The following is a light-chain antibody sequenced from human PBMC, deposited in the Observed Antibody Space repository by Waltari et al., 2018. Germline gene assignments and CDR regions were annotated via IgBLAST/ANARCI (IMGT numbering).Light chain of an antibody. V-gene: IGLV2-14*03. CDR1: SSDVGRYYY. Sequence: SALLQPASVPGSPGQSTSISCTGTSSDVGRYYYVSWYKKHPDKAPKLLIDDVTPKPAGISHRFSGSNSGYTASLTISGLQSEDEADYYCLSYTTSDTYVFGSGTRVTVL. J-gene: IGLJ1*01. CDR2: DVT. CDR3: LSYTTSDTYV.